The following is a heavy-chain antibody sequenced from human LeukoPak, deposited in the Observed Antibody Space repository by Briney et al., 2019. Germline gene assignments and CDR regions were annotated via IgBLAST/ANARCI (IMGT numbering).Heavy chain of an antibody. D-gene: IGHD6-19*01. CDR1: GFTFSSNV. CDR2: ISGSGGTT. CDR3: AKGRYSSAWAGGYY. Sequence: GGSLRLSCAASGFTFSSNVMTWFLQPPAKGLEWGSGISGSGGTTYYAESMMGRFTISRDNSKNTVYLEMNSLRAEDTAVYFCAKGRYSSAWAGGYYWGKGTLVTVSS. J-gene: IGHJ4*02. V-gene: IGHV3-23*01.